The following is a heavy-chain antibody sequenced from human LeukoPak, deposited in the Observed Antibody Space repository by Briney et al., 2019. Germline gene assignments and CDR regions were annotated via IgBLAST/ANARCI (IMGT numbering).Heavy chain of an antibody. CDR3: VRDGISGFGNAFDI. Sequence: GASVKVSCKASGYTFTGYYMHWVRQAPGQGLEWMGWINPNSGGTNYAQKFQGRVTMTRDTSITTAYMELSRLKSDDTAMYYCVRDGISGFGNAFDIWGQGTMVTVSS. D-gene: IGHD3-10*01. CDR2: INPNSGGT. CDR1: GYTFTGYY. V-gene: IGHV1-2*02. J-gene: IGHJ3*02.